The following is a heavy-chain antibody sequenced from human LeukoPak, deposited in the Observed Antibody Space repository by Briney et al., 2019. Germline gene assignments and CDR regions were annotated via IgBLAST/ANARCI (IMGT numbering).Heavy chain of an antibody. CDR2: INPNSGGT. Sequence: GASVKVSCKASGYTFTGYYMHWVRQAPGQGLEWMGWINPNSGGTNYAQKFQGRVTMTRDTSISTAYMELSRLRSDDTAVYYFARYETRDSGHDYYYGMDVWGQGTTVTVSS. J-gene: IGHJ6*02. CDR1: GYTFTGYY. D-gene: IGHD5-12*01. V-gene: IGHV1-2*02. CDR3: ARYETRDSGHDYYYGMDV.